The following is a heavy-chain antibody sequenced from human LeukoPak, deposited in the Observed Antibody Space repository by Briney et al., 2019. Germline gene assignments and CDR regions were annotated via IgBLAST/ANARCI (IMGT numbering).Heavy chain of an antibody. J-gene: IGHJ5*02. D-gene: IGHD6-13*01. V-gene: IGHV4-61*02. CDR3: ARLYSRFGINWFDP. CDR2: IYTTGST. CDR1: SASISSGTYY. Sequence: SETLSLTCTASSASISSGTYYWSWMRQPARKGLEWIGRIYTTGSTNYNPSLKSRVTISVDTSKNQFSLKLSSVTAADTAVYYCARLYSRFGINWFDPWGQGTLLTVSS.